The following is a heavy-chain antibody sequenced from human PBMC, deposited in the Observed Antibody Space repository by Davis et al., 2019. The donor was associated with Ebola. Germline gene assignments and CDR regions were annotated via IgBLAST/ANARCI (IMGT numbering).Heavy chain of an antibody. CDR3: ARKGPYWYFDL. J-gene: IGHJ2*01. V-gene: IGHV3-21*01. CDR1: GFTFSSYS. Sequence: GESLKISCAASGFTFSSYSMNWVRQAPGKGLEWVSSISSSSSYIYYADSVKGRFTISRDNAKNSLFLQMNSLRAEDTAVYFCARKGPYWYFDLWGRGTLVTVSS. CDR2: ISSSSSYI.